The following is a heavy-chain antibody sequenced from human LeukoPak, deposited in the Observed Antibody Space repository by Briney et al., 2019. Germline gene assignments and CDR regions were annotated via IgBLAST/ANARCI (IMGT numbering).Heavy chain of an antibody. CDR1: GFTFSDYA. CDR3: AKRRGLELLYYYYMDV. V-gene: IGHV3-23*01. CDR2: ISGSGAYS. J-gene: IGHJ6*03. Sequence: GGSLRLSCAVSGFTFSDYAMSWVRQAPGKGLEWVSGISGSGAYSYYADSVKGRFTISRDNSKNTLYLQMNSLRAEDTAVYYCAKRRGLELLYYYYMDVWGKGTTVTVSS. D-gene: IGHD1-7*01.